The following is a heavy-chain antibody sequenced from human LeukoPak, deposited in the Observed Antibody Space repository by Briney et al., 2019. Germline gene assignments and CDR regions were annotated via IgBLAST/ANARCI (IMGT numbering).Heavy chain of an antibody. CDR2: ISGSGGSI. V-gene: IGHV3-23*01. J-gene: IGHJ4*02. Sequence: GGSLRLSCAASGFTFSSYAMSWVRQAPGKGLEWVSAISGSGGSIYYADSVKGRFTISRNNSKNTLYLQMNSLGAEGTAVYYCAKDLAGFDYWGQGTLVTVSS. D-gene: IGHD6-19*01. CDR1: GFTFSSYA. CDR3: AKDLAGFDY.